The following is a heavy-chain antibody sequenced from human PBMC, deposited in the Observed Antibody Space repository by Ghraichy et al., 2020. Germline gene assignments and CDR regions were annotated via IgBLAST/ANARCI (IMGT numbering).Heavy chain of an antibody. Sequence: GESLNISCAASGFSVTSNYMNWVRQAPGKGLEWVSVIKTGDTTYYADSVNGRFTISRDSSKNTLYLQMSSLRADDTAVYYCARGSARPFDYWGQGTLVTVSS. V-gene: IGHV3-53*01. J-gene: IGHJ4*02. CDR2: IKTGDTT. CDR3: ARGSARPFDY. CDR1: GFSVTSNY.